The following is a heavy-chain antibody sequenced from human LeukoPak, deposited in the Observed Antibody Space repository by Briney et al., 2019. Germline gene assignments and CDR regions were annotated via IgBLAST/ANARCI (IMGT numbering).Heavy chain of an antibody. J-gene: IGHJ4*02. Sequence: ASVKVSCKASGYTLTSYGISWVRQAPGQGLEWMGWISAYNGNTNYAQKLQGRVTMTTDTSTSTAYMELRSLRSDDTAVYYCARDAWVVGAKVFGYWGQGTLVTVSS. CDR3: ARDAWVVGAKVFGY. CDR1: GYTLTSYG. CDR2: ISAYNGNT. V-gene: IGHV1-18*01. D-gene: IGHD1-26*01.